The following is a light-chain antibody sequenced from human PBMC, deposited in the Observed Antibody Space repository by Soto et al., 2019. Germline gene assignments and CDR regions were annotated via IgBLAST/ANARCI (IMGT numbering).Light chain of an antibody. Sequence: EIVLTQSPGTLSLSPGERATLACRASQSVSSFLAWYQQKPGQAPRLLISDTSNRATGIPARFSGSGSGTDFTLTISSLEPEDFAVYDCQPRSNWLALTFGGGTKVEIK. CDR3: QPRSNWLALT. CDR1: QSVSSF. V-gene: IGKV3-11*01. CDR2: DTS. J-gene: IGKJ4*01.